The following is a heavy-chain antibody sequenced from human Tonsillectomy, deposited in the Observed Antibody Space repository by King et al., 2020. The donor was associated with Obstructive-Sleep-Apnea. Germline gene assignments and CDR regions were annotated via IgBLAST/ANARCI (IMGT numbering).Heavy chain of an antibody. CDR2: ISYDGSNK. J-gene: IGHJ6*02. CDR1: GFTFSSYG. V-gene: IGHV3-30*18. Sequence: VQLVESGGDVVQPGRSLRLSCAASGFTFSSYGMHWVRQAPGKVLEGVAVISYDGSNKYYVDSVKGRFTISIDNSSNTLYLQMNSLRAEDTAVYYCAKDQKGYYDTSGYYVYYYYYGMDVWGQGTTVTVSS. CDR3: AKDQKGYYDTSGYYVYYYYYGMDV. D-gene: IGHD3-22*01.